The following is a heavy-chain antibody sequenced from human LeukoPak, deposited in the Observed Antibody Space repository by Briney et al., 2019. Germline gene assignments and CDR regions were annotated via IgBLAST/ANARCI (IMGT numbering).Heavy chain of an antibody. CDR1: GGPISSYY. Sequence: KPSETPSLTCTVSGGPISSYYWSWIRQPPGKGLGWIGYIYYSGSTNYNPSLKSRVTISVDTSKNQFSLKLSSVTAADTAVYYCARDRSSGWYGKYYFDYWGQGTLVTVSS. D-gene: IGHD6-19*01. CDR2: IYYSGST. CDR3: ARDRSSGWYGKYYFDY. J-gene: IGHJ4*02. V-gene: IGHV4-59*01.